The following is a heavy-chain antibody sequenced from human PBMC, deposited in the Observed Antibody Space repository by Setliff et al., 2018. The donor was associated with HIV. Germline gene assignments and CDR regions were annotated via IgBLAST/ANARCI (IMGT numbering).Heavy chain of an antibody. CDR3: VKGGMTNAAFNI. CDR2: ISGGGKSI. J-gene: IGHJ3*02. CDR1: GFTFSSYT. D-gene: IGHD3-16*01. Sequence: GGSLRLSCAASGFTFSSYTMHWARQAPGKGLEWVASISGGGKSIYYADSVKGRFTISRDNSQNTLYLQMNSLRLEDTALYYCVKGGMTNAAFNIWGPGTMVTVSS. V-gene: IGHV3-21*01.